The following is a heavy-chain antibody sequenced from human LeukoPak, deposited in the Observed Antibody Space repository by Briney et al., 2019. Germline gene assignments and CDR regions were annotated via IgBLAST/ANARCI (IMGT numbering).Heavy chain of an antibody. V-gene: IGHV5-51*01. CDR2: IYPGDSDT. D-gene: IGHD3-10*01. J-gene: IGHJ5*02. Sequence: GESLQISCQGSGYSFTSYWIGWVRQMPGKGLEWMGIIYPGDSDTRYSPSFQGQVTISADKSISTAYLQWSSLKASDTAMYYCATVGYGSGSYPINWFDPWGQGTLVTVSS. CDR3: ATVGYGSGSYPINWFDP. CDR1: GYSFTSYW.